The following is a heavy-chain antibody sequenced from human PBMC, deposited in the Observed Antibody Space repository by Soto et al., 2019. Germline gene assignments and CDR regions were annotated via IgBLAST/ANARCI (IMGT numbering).Heavy chain of an antibody. CDR3: ARQVPYYYYYGMDV. J-gene: IGHJ6*02. CDR2: IYYSGST. CDR1: GGSISSSSYY. Sequence: QLQLQESGPGLVKPSETLSLTCTVSGGSISSSSYYWGWIRQPPGKGLEWIGSIYYSGSTYYNPSLKSRVTISVDTSKNQFSLKLSSVTAADTAVYYCARQVPYYYYYGMDVWGQGTTVTVSS. V-gene: IGHV4-39*01.